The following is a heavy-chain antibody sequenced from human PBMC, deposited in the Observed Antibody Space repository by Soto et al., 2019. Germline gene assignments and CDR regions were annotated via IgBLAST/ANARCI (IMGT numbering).Heavy chain of an antibody. CDR3: ATPSNHDSSGYYLPFDY. V-gene: IGHV4-39*01. Sequence: SETLSLTCTVSGGSISSSSYYWGWIRQPPGKGLEWIGSIYYSGSTYYNPSLKSRVTISVDTSKNQFSLKLSSVTAADTAVYYCATPSNHDSSGYYLPFDYWGQGTLVTVSS. J-gene: IGHJ4*02. CDR2: IYYSGST. CDR1: GGSISSSSYY. D-gene: IGHD3-22*01.